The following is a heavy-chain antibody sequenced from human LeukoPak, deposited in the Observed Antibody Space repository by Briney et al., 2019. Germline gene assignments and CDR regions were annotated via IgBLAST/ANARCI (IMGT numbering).Heavy chain of an antibody. CDR3: ARTRGGSGSYFWGTDY. Sequence: GGSLRLSCAASGFTFSSYAMHWVRQAPGKGLEYVSAISSNGGSTYYANSVKGRFTISRDNSKNTLYLQMGSLRAEDMAVYYCARTRGGSGSYFWGTDYWGQGTLVTVSS. V-gene: IGHV3-64*01. CDR1: GFTFSSYA. CDR2: ISSNGGST. J-gene: IGHJ4*02. D-gene: IGHD3-10*01.